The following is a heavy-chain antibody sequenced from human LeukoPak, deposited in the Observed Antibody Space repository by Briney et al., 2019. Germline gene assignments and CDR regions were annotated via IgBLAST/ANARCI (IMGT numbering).Heavy chain of an antibody. CDR3: ATELRWKDH. J-gene: IGHJ4*02. D-gene: IGHD4-23*01. V-gene: IGHV1-8*01. CDR1: GYTFTNYD. CDR2: MKPNSGNT. Sequence: ASVKVSCKASGYTFTNYDINWVRQATGQGLEWMGYMKPNSGNTGYAQKFQGRVTMTRDTSISTAYMELSSLRSEDTAVYYCATELRWKDHWGQGTLVTVSS.